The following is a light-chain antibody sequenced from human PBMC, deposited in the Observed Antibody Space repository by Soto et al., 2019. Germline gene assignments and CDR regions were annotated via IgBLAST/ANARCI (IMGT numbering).Light chain of an antibody. Sequence: GFTQKKETLSLSPGERATLSCRAIQTVRNNYLAWYQQKPGQAPRLLIYDASSRATGIPDRFSGGGSGTDFTLTISRLEPEDFAVYYCQQFSIYPLTFGG. CDR3: QQFSIYPLT. J-gene: IGKJ4*01. CDR1: QTVRNNY. CDR2: DAS. V-gene: IGKV3-20*01.